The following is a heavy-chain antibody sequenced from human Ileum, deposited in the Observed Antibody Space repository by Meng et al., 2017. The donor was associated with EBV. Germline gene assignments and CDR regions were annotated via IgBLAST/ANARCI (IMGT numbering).Heavy chain of an antibody. CDR1: RYTFTSYD. V-gene: IGHV1-18*01. J-gene: IGHJ4*02. D-gene: IGHD1-26*01. CDR2: ISAYNGNT. CDR3: ARVEVGITSVDY. Sequence: QVQLVQSGAEVKKLGASVKVSRKASRYTFTSYDINWVRQATGQGLEWLGWISAYNGNTNYAQKLQGRVTMTTDTSTSTAYMELRSLRSDDTAVYYCARVEVGITSVDYWGQGTLVTVYS.